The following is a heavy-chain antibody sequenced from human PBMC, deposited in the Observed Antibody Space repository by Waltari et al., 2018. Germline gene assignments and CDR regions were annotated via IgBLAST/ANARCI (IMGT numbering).Heavy chain of an antibody. Sequence: QVQLQQWGAGLLKPSETLSLTCAVYGGSFSGYYWSWIRQPPGKGLEWIGEINHSGTTNDNPSLKSRVTISVDTSKNQFSLKLSAVTAADTAVYYWARAEYYYDSSGYGRWGQGTLVTVSS. CDR2: INHSGTT. D-gene: IGHD3-22*01. J-gene: IGHJ4*02. V-gene: IGHV4-34*01. CDR1: GGSFSGYY. CDR3: ARAEYYYDSSGYGR.